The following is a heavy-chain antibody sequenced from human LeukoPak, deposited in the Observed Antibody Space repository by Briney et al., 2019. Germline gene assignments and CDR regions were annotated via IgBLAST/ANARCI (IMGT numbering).Heavy chain of an antibody. J-gene: IGHJ4*02. V-gene: IGHV3-9*01. CDR1: GFTFDDYA. CDR2: ISWNSGSI. D-gene: IGHD4-11*01. Sequence: SGGSLRLSCAASGFTFDDYAMHWVRQAPGKGLEWVSGISWNSGSIGYADSVKGRFTISRDNAKNSLYLQMNSLRAEDTALYYCAKDIGGEVTSYFDYRGQGTLVTVSS. CDR3: AKDIGGEVTSYFDY.